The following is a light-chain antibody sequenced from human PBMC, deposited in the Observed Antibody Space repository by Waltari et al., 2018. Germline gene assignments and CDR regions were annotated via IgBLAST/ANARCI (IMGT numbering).Light chain of an antibody. J-gene: IGKJ1*01. Sequence: DIQMTQSPSTLSASVRDRVTITCRASQRIGSNLAWYQQKPGKAPKLLIYKASTLKSGVPSRFSGSGSGTEFTLTISSLQPDDFATYHCQQYNSGWTFGQGTKVEIK. V-gene: IGKV1-5*03. CDR3: QQYNSGWT. CDR1: QRIGSN. CDR2: KAS.